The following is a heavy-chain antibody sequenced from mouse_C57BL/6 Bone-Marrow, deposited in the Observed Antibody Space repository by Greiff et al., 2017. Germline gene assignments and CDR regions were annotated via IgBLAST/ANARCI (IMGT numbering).Heavy chain of an antibody. D-gene: IGHD2-5*01. V-gene: IGHV2-2*01. J-gene: IGHJ3*01. CDR1: GFSLTSYG. CDR2: IWSGGST. Sequence: QVQLQQSGPGLVQPSQSLSITCTVSGFSLTSYGVHWVRQSPGKGLEWLGVIWSGGSTDYNAAFISRLSISKDNSKSQVFFKMSSLQADDTAKYYGARPYSNYVPFFAYWGQGTLVTVSA. CDR3: ARPYSNYVPFFAY.